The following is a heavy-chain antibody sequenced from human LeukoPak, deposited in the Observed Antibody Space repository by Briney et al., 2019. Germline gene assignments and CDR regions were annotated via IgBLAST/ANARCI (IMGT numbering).Heavy chain of an antibody. CDR3: VTIRYSTSYFFDY. Sequence: PGGSLRLSCAASGVTFSIAWMSWVRQAPGKGPEWVGRIKSKTDGGPTDYAAPVKDRFTISRDDSKNTLYLHMNSLKTEDTAVYYCVTIRYSTSYFFDYGGQGTLVTVSS. CDR1: GVTFSIAW. CDR2: IKSKTDGGPT. J-gene: IGHJ4*02. D-gene: IGHD6-13*01. V-gene: IGHV3-15*01.